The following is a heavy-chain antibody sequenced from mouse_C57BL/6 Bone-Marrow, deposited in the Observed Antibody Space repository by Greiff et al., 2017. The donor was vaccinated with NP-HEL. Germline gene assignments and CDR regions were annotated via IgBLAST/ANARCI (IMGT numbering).Heavy chain of an antibody. CDR1: GYAFSSSW. D-gene: IGHD1-1*01. V-gene: IGHV1-82*01. CDR2: IYPGDGDT. J-gene: IGHJ2*01. Sequence: VQLQQSGPELVKPGASVKISCKASGYAFSSSWMNWVKQRPGKGLEWIGRIYPGDGDTNYNGKFKGKATLTADKSSSTAYMQLSSLTSEDSAVYFCARYRNYYGSSYPYYFDYWGKGTTLTVSS. CDR3: ARYRNYYGSSYPYYFDY.